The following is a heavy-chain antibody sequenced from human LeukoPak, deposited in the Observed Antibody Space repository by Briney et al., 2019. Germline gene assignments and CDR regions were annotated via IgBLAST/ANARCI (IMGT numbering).Heavy chain of an antibody. D-gene: IGHD6-13*01. CDR2: ISSSSSYI. CDR1: GFTFSSYS. J-gene: IGHJ4*02. Sequence: GGSLRLSCAASGFTFSSYSMNWVRQAPGKGLEWVSSISSSSSYIYYADSVKGRFTISRDNAKNSLYLQMNSLRAEDTAVYYCARDWSPNAAAAGQSGGVFDYWGQGTLVTVSS. V-gene: IGHV3-21*01. CDR3: ARDWSPNAAAAGQSGGVFDY.